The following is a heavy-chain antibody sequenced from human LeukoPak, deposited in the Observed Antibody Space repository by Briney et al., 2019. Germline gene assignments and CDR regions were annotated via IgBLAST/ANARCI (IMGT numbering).Heavy chain of an antibody. V-gene: IGHV4-39*01. CDR3: ARQARAARPAGY. Sequence: SETLSLTCTVSGGSISSSSYYWGWIRQPPGKGLEWIGSIYYSGSTYYNPSLKSRVTISVDTSKNQFSLKLSSVTAADTAVYYCARQARAARPAGYWGQGTLVTASS. J-gene: IGHJ4*02. D-gene: IGHD6-6*01. CDR2: IYYSGST. CDR1: GGSISSSSYY.